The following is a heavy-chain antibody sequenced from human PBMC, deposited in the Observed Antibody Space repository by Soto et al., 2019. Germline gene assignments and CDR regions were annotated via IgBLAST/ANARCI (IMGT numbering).Heavy chain of an antibody. D-gene: IGHD2-15*01. V-gene: IGHV3-33*01. CDR3: ARDRRGGSQYYFDY. Sequence: VQLVESGGGVVQPGRSLRLSCAASGFTFSSYGMHWVRQAPGKGLEWVAVIWYDGSNKYYADSVKGRFTISRDNSKNTLYLQMNSLRAEDTAVYYCARDRRGGSQYYFDYWGQGTLVTVSS. J-gene: IGHJ4*02. CDR1: GFTFSSYG. CDR2: IWYDGSNK.